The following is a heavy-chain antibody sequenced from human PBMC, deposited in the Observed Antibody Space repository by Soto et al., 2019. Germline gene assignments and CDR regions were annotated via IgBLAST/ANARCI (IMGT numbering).Heavy chain of an antibody. CDR2: IKQDGSEK. J-gene: IGHJ4*02. CDR3: ARARYSSGHFFDY. Sequence: EVQLVASGGGLVQPGGSLRLSCAASGFTFSSYWMSWVRQAPGKGLEWVANIKQDGSEKYYVDSVKGRFTISRDNANNSLYLQMNSLRAEDTAVYYCARARYSSGHFFDYWGQGTLVTVSS. CDR1: GFTFSSYW. D-gene: IGHD6-19*01. V-gene: IGHV3-7*01.